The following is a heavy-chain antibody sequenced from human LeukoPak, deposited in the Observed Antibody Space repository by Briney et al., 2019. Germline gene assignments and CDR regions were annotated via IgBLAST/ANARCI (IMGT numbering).Heavy chain of an antibody. CDR1: GFTFSSYA. D-gene: IGHD6-19*01. CDR2: ISYDGSNK. Sequence: GGSLRLSCAASGFTFSSYAMHWVRQAPGKGLEWVAVISYDGSNKYYADSVKGRFTISRDNSKNTLCLQMNSLRAEDTAVYYCAVGSGWLDYWGQGTLVTVSS. J-gene: IGHJ4*02. CDR3: AVGSGWLDY. V-gene: IGHV3-30-3*01.